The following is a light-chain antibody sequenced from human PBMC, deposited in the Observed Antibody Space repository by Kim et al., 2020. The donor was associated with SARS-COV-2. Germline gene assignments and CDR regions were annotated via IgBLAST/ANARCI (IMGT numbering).Light chain of an antibody. V-gene: IGKV4-1*01. CDR3: QQYYSTPLT. CDR1: QSVLYSSNNKNY. CDR2: WAS. J-gene: IGKJ4*01. Sequence: ATIDCKSSQSVLYSSNNKNYLAWYQQKPGQPPKLLIYWASTRESGVPDRFSGSGSGTAFTLTISSLQAEDVAVYYCQQYYSTPLTCGGGTKVDIK.